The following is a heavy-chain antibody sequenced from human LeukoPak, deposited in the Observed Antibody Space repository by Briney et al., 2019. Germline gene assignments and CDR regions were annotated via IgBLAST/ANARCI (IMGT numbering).Heavy chain of an antibody. D-gene: IGHD3-22*01. Sequence: EASVTVSCKASGYTFTSYGISWVRQAPGQGLEWMGWISAYNGNTNYAQKLQGRVTMTTDTSTSTAYMELRSLRSDDTAVYYCARDTPTYYYDSSGYSWFDYWGQGTLVTVSS. J-gene: IGHJ4*02. CDR3: ARDTPTYYYDSSGYSWFDY. V-gene: IGHV1-18*01. CDR1: GYTFTSYG. CDR2: ISAYNGNT.